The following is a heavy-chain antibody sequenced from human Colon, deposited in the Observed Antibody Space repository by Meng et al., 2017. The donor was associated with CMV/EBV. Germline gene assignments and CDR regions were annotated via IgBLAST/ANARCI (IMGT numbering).Heavy chain of an antibody. V-gene: IGHV3-30*02. D-gene: IGHD5-12*01. CDR1: GFTFSTYD. CDR2: IPYDGSYK. Sequence: GESLKISCAASGFTFSTYDIHWVRQAPGKGLEWVAFIPYDGSYKYYADSVKGRFTISRDNSKNTLYLQMNSLRTEDTAVYYCAKHHRRYTAIDYWGQGTLVTVSS. J-gene: IGHJ4*02. CDR3: AKHHRRYTAIDY.